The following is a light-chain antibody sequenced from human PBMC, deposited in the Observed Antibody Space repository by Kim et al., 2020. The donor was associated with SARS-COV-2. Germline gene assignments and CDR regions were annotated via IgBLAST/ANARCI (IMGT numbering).Light chain of an antibody. CDR3: QQYFSSPYT. CDR2: WAS. CDR1: QSVLYSSNNKNF. J-gene: IGKJ2*01. V-gene: IGKV4-1*01. Sequence: RATINCKSSQSVLYSSNNKNFLAWYQQKPGQPPKVLIYWASTRESGVPDRFSGSGSATDFTRTISSLQAEDGAVYFCQQYFSSPYTFGQGTKLEI.